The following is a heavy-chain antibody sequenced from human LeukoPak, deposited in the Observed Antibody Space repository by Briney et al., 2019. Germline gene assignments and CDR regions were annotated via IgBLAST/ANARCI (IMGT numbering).Heavy chain of an antibody. CDR3: ARTPYYYGMGV. CDR1: GFTSRYFW. CDR2: INNDGSST. D-gene: IGHD3-10*01. J-gene: IGHJ6*02. V-gene: IGHV3-74*01. Sequence: GGSLRLSCAASGFTSRYFWLHWVRQAPGKGLVWVSRINNDGSSTSYADSVKGRFTISRDNAKNTLSLQMNSLRAEDTAVYYCARTPYYYGMGVWGQGTTVTVSS.